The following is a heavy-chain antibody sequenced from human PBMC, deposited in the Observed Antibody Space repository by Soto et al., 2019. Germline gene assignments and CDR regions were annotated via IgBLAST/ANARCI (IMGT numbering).Heavy chain of an antibody. CDR1: GGSLSSNS. D-gene: IGHD3-3*01. J-gene: IGHJ4*02. Sequence: VQLVQSGPEVKKPGSTVRVACKTSGGSLSSNSLSWVRQAPGQGLEWMGRFIPVVGVVNYAQKFKGRVTIIADTVTNTAYMELNSLGSDDTAVYYCARLERSADYWGQGTLVTVSS. CDR2: FIPVVGVV. CDR3: ARLERSADY. V-gene: IGHV1-69*04.